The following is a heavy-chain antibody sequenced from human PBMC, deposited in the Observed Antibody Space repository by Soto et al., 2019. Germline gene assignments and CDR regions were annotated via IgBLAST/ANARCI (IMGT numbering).Heavy chain of an antibody. CDR1: GFTFDDYA. V-gene: IGHV3-9*01. CDR3: AKDRALRFLEWLLDY. D-gene: IGHD3-3*01. Sequence: EVQLVESGGGLVQPGRSLRLSYAASGFTFDDYAMHWVRQAPGKGLEWVSGISWNSGSIGYADSVKGRFTISRDNAKNSLYLQMNSLRAEDTALYYCAKDRALRFLEWLLDYWGQGTLVTVSS. J-gene: IGHJ4*02. CDR2: ISWNSGSI.